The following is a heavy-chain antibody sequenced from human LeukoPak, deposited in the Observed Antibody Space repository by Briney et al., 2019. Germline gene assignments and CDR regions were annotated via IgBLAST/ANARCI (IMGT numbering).Heavy chain of an antibody. CDR2: ISGSGDST. CDR1: GFTFSSYS. Sequence: PGGSLRLSCAASGFTFSSYSMNWVRQAPGKGLEWVSGISGSGDSTYYADSVKGRFTISRDNPKNTLYLLMNSLRAEDTAVYYCAKGPPSLHYYGSGSVDYWGQGTLVTVSS. J-gene: IGHJ4*02. V-gene: IGHV3-23*01. CDR3: AKGPPSLHYYGSGSVDY. D-gene: IGHD3-10*01.